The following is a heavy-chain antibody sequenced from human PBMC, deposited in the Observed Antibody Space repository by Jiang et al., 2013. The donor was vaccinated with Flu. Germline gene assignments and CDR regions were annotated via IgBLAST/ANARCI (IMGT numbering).Heavy chain of an antibody. J-gene: IGHJ4*02. CDR2: XNPYGDGT. D-gene: IGHD2-21*02. CDR3: ARAASCGGDCYFFDS. V-gene: IGHV1-46*01. Sequence: SGFTFSSYYMVWVRQAPGQGLEWMGIXNPYGDGTTYAQKFQGRVTMTRDTSTSTVYMEFSSLRSEDTAIYYCARAASCGGDCYFFDSWGQGTLVTVSS. CDR1: GFTFSSYY.